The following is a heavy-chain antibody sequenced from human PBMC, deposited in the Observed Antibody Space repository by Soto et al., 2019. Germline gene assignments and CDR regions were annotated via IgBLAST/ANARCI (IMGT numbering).Heavy chain of an antibody. CDR3: ARDRSITIFGVVMPNYGMDV. D-gene: IGHD3-3*01. CDR1: GYTFTSYG. J-gene: IGHJ6*02. Sequence: ASVKVSCKASGYTFTSYGISWVRQAPGQGLEWMGWISAYNGNTNYARKLQGRVTMTTDTSTSTAYMELRSLRSDDTAVYYCARDRSITIFGVVMPNYGMDVWGQGTTVTVSS. CDR2: ISAYNGNT. V-gene: IGHV1-18*04.